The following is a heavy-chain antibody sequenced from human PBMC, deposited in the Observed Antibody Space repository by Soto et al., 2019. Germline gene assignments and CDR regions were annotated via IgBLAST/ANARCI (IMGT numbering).Heavy chain of an antibody. CDR1: GGSFSGYY. Sequence: SETLSLTCAVYGGSFSGYYWSWIRQPPGKGLEWIGEIYLNGDTTYNPSLNGRVTISVDRPKNVLSLEVRSVTAADTATYYCVKNGEFSLQNWGQGTLVTVSS. J-gene: IGHJ1*01. CDR3: VKNGEFSLQN. CDR2: IYLNGDT. V-gene: IGHV4-34*07. D-gene: IGHD2-8*01.